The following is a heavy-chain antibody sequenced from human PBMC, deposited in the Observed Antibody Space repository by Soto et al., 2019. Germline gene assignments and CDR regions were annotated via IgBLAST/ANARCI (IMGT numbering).Heavy chain of an antibody. Sequence: SETLSLTCTVSGASITGSSYWSWIRQPAGKGLEWIGRFSLSGTTNYNPSLRSRVTMSADVSKNQFSLRLTSVTAADTALYYCARGMTPPGAPAWYYFDSWGQGTLVTV. J-gene: IGHJ4*02. D-gene: IGHD2-8*02. V-gene: IGHV4-4*07. CDR2: FSLSGTT. CDR3: ARGMTPPGAPAWYYFDS. CDR1: GASITGSSY.